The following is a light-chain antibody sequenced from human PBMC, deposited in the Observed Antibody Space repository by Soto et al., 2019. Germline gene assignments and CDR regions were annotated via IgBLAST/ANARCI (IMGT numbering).Light chain of an antibody. CDR1: SSDAGGYNY. CDR2: EVS. V-gene: IGLV2-8*01. J-gene: IGLJ1*01. CDR3: SSYAGSNNFV. Sequence: QSVLTQPPSASGSPGQSVTISCTGTSSDAGGYNYVSWYQQHPGKAPKLMIYEVSKRPSGVPDRFSGSKSGNTASLTVSGLQAEDEADYYCSSYAGSNNFVLGTGTKVTVL.